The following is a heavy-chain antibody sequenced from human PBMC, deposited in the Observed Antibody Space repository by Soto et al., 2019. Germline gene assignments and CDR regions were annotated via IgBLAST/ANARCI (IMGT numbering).Heavy chain of an antibody. Sequence: GGSLRLSCAASGFTFSSYGMHWVRQAPGKGLEWVAVIWYDGSNKYYADSVKGRFTISRDNSKNTLYLQMNSLRAEDTAVYYCARECNGQWLVGPGAEYYFDYWGQGTLVTVSS. D-gene: IGHD6-19*01. V-gene: IGHV3-33*01. J-gene: IGHJ4*02. CDR1: GFTFSSYG. CDR3: ARECNGQWLVGPGAEYYFDY. CDR2: IWYDGSNK.